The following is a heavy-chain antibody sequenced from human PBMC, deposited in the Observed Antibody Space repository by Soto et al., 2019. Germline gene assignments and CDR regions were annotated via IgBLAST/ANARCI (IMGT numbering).Heavy chain of an antibody. CDR2: IIPIFGTA. CDR1: GGTFSSYA. D-gene: IGHD3-3*01. Sequence: SVKVSCKASGGTFSSYAISWVRQAPGQGLEWMGGIIPIFGTANYAQKFQGRVTITADEYTSTAYMELSSLRSEDTAVYYCARELRFLEWTRYYYYGMDVWGQGTTVTVSS. J-gene: IGHJ6*02. CDR3: ARELRFLEWTRYYYYGMDV. V-gene: IGHV1-69*13.